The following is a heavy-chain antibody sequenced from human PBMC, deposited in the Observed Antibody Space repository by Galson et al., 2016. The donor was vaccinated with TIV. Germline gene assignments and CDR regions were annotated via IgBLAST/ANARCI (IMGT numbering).Heavy chain of an antibody. CDR3: ARDPGYRLVHYNYSMDV. J-gene: IGHJ6*02. CDR2: IYSGGGT. D-gene: IGHD5-12*01. V-gene: IGHV3-53*01. CDR1: GFTVSSDY. Sequence: SLRLSCAASGFTVSSDYMNWVRQAPGKGLEWVSVIYSGGGTYYADSVKGRFTISRDNSKNTLYLQMNSLRAEDSALYYCARDPGYRLVHYNYSMDVWGQGTTVTVSS.